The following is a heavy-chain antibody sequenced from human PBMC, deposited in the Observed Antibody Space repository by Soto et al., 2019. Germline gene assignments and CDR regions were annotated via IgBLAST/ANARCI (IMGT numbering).Heavy chain of an antibody. V-gene: IGHV4-61*01. D-gene: IGHD3-3*01. J-gene: IGHJ4*02. CDR3: ARVENDFWSGYYHFDY. CDR2: IYYSGST. CDR1: GGSVSSGSYY. Sequence: PSETLSLTCTVSGGSVSSGSYYWSWIRQPPGKGLEWIGYIYYSGSTNYNPSLKSRVTISVDTSKNQFSLKLSSVTAADTAVYYCARVENDFWSGYYHFDYWGQGTLVTVSS.